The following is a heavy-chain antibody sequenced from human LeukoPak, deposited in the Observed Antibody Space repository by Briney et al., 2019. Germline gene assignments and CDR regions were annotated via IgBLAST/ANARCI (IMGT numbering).Heavy chain of an antibody. CDR2: IYWNDHK. D-gene: IGHD3-9*01. V-gene: IGHV2-5*01. CDR1: WFSLSTSGVG. J-gene: IGHJ4*02. CDR3: VNTSDILTGYYLWDY. Sequence: SGPTLLNPTHPLTLTCTFSWFSLSTSGVGVGWIRQPPGKALEWLALIYWNDHKRYSPSLKSRLTITKYTSKNQVVLTMNNMDPVDTATYSCVNTSDILTGYYLWDYWGQGTLVTVSS.